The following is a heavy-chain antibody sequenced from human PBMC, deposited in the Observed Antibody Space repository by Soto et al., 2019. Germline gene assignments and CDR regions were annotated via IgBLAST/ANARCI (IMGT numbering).Heavy chain of an antibody. V-gene: IGHV1-2*04. CDR3: ARATLYCTNGVCYPRTPNYYGMDV. CDR2: INPNSGGT. J-gene: IGHJ6*04. Sequence: ASVKVSCKASGYTFTGYYMHWVRQAPGQGLEWMGWINPNSGGTNYAQKFQGWVTMTRDTSISTAYMELSRLRSDDTAVYYCARATLYCTNGVCYPRTPNYYGMDVWGIGTTVTVSS. CDR1: GYTFTGYY. D-gene: IGHD2-8*01.